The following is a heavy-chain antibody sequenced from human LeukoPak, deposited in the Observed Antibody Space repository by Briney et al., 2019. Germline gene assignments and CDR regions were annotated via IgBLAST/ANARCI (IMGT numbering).Heavy chain of an antibody. J-gene: IGHJ4*02. CDR2: IWYDGSEK. CDR3: ARDGYYGSGRPFDY. D-gene: IGHD3-10*01. Sequence: GRSLRLSCAASGFTFSSHGMHWVRQAPGKGLEWVAVIWYDGSEKYYADSVKGRLTISRDNSKNTLYLQMNSLRADDTAVYYCARDGYYGSGRPFDYWGQGALVSVSS. V-gene: IGHV3-33*01. CDR1: GFTFSSHG.